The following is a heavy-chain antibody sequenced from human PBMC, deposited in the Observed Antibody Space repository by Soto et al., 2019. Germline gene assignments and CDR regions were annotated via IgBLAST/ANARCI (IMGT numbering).Heavy chain of an antibody. Sequence: GGSMRLSCAASGFTFSSYAMSWVRQAPGKGLEWVSAISGSGGSTYYADSVKGRFTISRDNSKNTLYLQMNSLRAEDTAVYYCAKAGEAPGGRFLEWLLVAFGAFDIWGQGTMVTVSS. V-gene: IGHV3-23*01. CDR3: AKAGEAPGGRFLEWLLVAFGAFDI. D-gene: IGHD3-3*01. CDR2: ISGSGGST. CDR1: GFTFSSYA. J-gene: IGHJ3*02.